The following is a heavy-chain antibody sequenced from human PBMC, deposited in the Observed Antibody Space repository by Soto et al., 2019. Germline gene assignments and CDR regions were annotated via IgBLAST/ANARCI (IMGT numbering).Heavy chain of an antibody. J-gene: IGHJ4*02. CDR1: GGTFSNDA. D-gene: IGHD2-21*02. V-gene: IGHV1-69*01. Sequence: QVHLVQSGPEVKQSGSSVRVSCTASGGTFSNDAISWVRQAPGQGLEWLGRIIPFFGTPDYSQTFRGRLTITADESTGTAYMDLRSLRSDDTAVYYCAREVVTETTLGYFYYWGQGTLVTVAS. CDR2: IIPFFGTP. CDR3: AREVVTETTLGYFYY.